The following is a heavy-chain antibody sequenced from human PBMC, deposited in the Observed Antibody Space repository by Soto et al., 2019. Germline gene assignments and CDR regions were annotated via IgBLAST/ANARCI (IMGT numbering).Heavy chain of an antibody. D-gene: IGHD3-22*01. J-gene: IGHJ3*02. CDR3: ARGAPTHYYDSSGYGMGAFDI. CDR2: INPSGGST. V-gene: IGHV1-46*03. Sequence: QVQLVQSGAEVKKPGASVKVSCKESGYTFTSYYMHWVRQAPGQGLEWMGIINPSGGSTSYAQKFQGRVTMTRDTSTSTVYMELSSLRSEDTAVYYCARGAPTHYYDSSGYGMGAFDIWGQGTMVTVSS. CDR1: GYTFTSYY.